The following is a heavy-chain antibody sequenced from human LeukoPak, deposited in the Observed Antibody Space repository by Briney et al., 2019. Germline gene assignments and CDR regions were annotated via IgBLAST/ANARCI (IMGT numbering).Heavy chain of an antibody. D-gene: IGHD5-24*01. Sequence: SVKVSCKTSGFTFTNSAMQWVRQARGQRLEWIGWIVVGSGNTTYAQKFQGRVTLTRDMSTSTDYLELSSLRSEDTAVYYCARDNSVRDEAWWFNPWGQGTLVTVSS. V-gene: IGHV1-58*02. CDR2: IVVGSGNT. CDR1: GFTFTNSA. CDR3: ARDNSVRDEAWWFNP. J-gene: IGHJ5*02.